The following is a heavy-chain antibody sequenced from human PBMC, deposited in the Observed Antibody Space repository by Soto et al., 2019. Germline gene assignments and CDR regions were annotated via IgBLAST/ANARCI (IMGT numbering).Heavy chain of an antibody. J-gene: IGHJ2*01. V-gene: IGHV3-53*02. CDR1: GFTVSSNY. CDR3: ARDLFTDSSSSRNWYFDL. D-gene: IGHD6-6*01. CDR2: IYSGGST. Sequence: EVQLVETGGGLIQPGGSLRLSCAASGFTVSSNYMSWVRQAPGKGLEWVSVIYSGGSTYYADSVKGRFTISRDNSKNTLYLQMNSLRAEDTAVYYCARDLFTDSSSSRNWYFDLWGRGTLVTVSS.